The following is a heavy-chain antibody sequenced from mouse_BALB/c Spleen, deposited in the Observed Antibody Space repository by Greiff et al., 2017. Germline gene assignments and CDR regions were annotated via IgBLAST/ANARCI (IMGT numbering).Heavy chain of an antibody. V-gene: IGHV5-6*01. CDR3: ARQGYDRYFDV. CDR1: GFTFSSYG. D-gene: IGHD2-14*01. CDR2: ISSGGSYT. Sequence: EVQGVESGGDLVKPGGSLKLSCAASGFTFSSYGMSWVRQTPDKRLEWVATISSGGSYTYYPDSVKGRVTISRDNAKNTLYLQMSSLKSEDTAMYYCARQGYDRYFDVWGAGTTVTVSS. J-gene: IGHJ1*01.